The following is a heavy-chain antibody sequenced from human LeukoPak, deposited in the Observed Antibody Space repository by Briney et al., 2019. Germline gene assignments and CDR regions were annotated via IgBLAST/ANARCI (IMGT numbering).Heavy chain of an antibody. CDR2: ISYDGSNK. D-gene: IGHD5-18*01. Sequence: PGGSLRLSCAASGFTFSSYAMHWVRQAPGKGLEWVAVISYDGSNKYHADSVKGRFTISRDNSKNTLYLQMNSLRAEDTAVYYCARAHTAMDYYFDYWGQGTLVTVSS. V-gene: IGHV3-30-3*01. J-gene: IGHJ4*02. CDR3: ARAHTAMDYYFDY. CDR1: GFTFSSYA.